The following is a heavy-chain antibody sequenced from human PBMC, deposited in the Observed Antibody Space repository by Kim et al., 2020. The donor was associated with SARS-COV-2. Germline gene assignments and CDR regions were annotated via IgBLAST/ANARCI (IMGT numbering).Heavy chain of an antibody. D-gene: IGHD3-22*01. V-gene: IGHV4-30-4*01. CDR1: GGSISSGDYY. CDR3: AGYYYDSSGFDY. CDR2: IYYSGST. Sequence: SETLSLTCTVSGGSISSGDYYWSWIRQPPGKGLEWIGYIYYSGSTYYNPSLKSRVTISVDTSKNQFSLKLSSVTAADTAVHYWAGYYYDSSGFDYWGQGTLVPVSS. J-gene: IGHJ4*02.